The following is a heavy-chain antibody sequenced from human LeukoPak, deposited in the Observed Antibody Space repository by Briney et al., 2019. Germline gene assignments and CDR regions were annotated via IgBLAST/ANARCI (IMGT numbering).Heavy chain of an antibody. D-gene: IGHD1-26*01. CDR2: ISAYNGNT. Sequence: ASVNVACKASGYTFTSYGISWVRQAPGQGLKWMGWISAYNGNTNYAQKLQGRVTMTTDTSTSTAYMELRSLRSDDTAVYYCARRSEVGAFDPWGQGTLVTVSS. CDR3: ARRSEVGAFDP. V-gene: IGHV1-18*01. CDR1: GYTFTSYG. J-gene: IGHJ5*02.